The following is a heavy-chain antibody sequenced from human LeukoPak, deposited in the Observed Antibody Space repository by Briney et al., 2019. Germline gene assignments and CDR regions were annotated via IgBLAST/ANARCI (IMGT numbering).Heavy chain of an antibody. D-gene: IGHD3-22*01. CDR3: ARETTHYDSGGYSGVYYLDY. Sequence: SETLSLTCTVSSGSISTHYWNCIRQPAGKGLEWIGRIYTSGSTTHNPSLESRVTMSVKTSKNQFSLKLTSVTAADTAVYYCARETTHYDSGGYSGVYYLDYWGQGILVTVSS. V-gene: IGHV4-4*07. J-gene: IGHJ4*02. CDR2: IYTSGST. CDR1: SGSISTHY.